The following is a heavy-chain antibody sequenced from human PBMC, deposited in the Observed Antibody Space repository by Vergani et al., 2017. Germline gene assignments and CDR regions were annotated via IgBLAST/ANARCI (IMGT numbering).Heavy chain of an antibody. V-gene: IGHV4-34*01. CDR1: GGSFSGYY. CDR2: INHSGST. D-gene: IGHD4-17*01. CDR3: ARRRMTTVTTDAFDI. J-gene: IGHJ3*02. Sequence: QVQLQQWGAGLLKPSETLSLTCAVYGGSFSGYYWSWIRQPPGKGLEWIGEINHSGSTNYNPSLKSRVTISVDTSKNQFSLKLSSVTAADTAMYYCARRRMTTVTTDAFDIWGQGTMVTVSS.